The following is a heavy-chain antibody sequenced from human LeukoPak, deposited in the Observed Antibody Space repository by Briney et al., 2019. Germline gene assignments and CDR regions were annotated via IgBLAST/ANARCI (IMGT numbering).Heavy chain of an antibody. D-gene: IGHD6-6*01. CDR1: GFTFSSYE. J-gene: IGHJ4*02. V-gene: IGHV3-48*03. CDR3: ATVGRAARPGY. CDR2: ISYSGSPI. Sequence: PGGSLRLSRAASGFTFSSYEMNWVRQAPGKGLEWFSYISYSGSPIYYADSVKGRFTISRDNAKNSLYLQMNSLRAEDTAVYYCATVGRAARPGYWGQGTLVTVSS.